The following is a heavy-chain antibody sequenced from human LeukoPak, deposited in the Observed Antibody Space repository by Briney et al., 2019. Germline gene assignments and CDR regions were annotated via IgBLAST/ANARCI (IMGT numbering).Heavy chain of an antibody. D-gene: IGHD3-9*01. J-gene: IGHJ3*01. CDR1: GFTVSTNY. CDR2: IYSGGDT. Sequence: GGSLRLSCTASGFTVSTNYMSWVRQAPGKGLDWVSLIYSGGDTFYSDSVKGRFIFSRDTSKNTLSLHMNSLSAEDSGLYYCARLLKRGVAFDLWGQGTLVTVSS. V-gene: IGHV3-66*04. CDR3: ARLLKRGVAFDL.